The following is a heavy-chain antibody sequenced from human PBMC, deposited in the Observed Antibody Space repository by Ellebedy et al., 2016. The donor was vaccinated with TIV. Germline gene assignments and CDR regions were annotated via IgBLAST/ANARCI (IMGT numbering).Heavy chain of an antibody. CDR3: ARVQGIAAAGTPPYFDY. CDR2: ISAYNGNT. D-gene: IGHD6-13*01. V-gene: IGHV1-18*01. Sequence: AASVKVSCKASGCTFTSYGISWVRQAPGQGLEWMGWISAYNGNTNYAQKLQGRVTMTTDTSTSTAYMELRSLRSDDTAVYYCARVQGIAAAGTPPYFDYWGQGTLVTVSS. J-gene: IGHJ4*02. CDR1: GCTFTSYG.